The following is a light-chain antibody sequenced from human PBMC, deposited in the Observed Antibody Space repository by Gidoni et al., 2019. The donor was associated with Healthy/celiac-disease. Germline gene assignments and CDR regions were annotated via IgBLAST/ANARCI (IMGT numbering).Light chain of an antibody. V-gene: IGKV3-15*01. CDR3: QQYNNWPPWT. Sequence: EIVMTQSPATLSVSPGERATLAFRASQSVNSNLAWYQQKPGQAPRLLIYGASTRATGIPTRFSGSGSGTEFTLTISSLQSEDFAVYYCQQYNNWPPWTFXQXTKVEIK. CDR2: GAS. J-gene: IGKJ1*01. CDR1: QSVNSN.